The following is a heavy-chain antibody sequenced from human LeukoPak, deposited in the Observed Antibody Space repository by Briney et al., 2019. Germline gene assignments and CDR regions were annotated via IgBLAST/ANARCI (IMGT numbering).Heavy chain of an antibody. J-gene: IGHJ4*02. Sequence: LETLSLTCTVSGGSISSYYWGWIRQPPGKGLEWIGSIYYSGSTYYNPSLKSRVTISVDTSQNQFSLKLSSVTAADTAVYYCARHMLSGSYSEKIDYWGQGTLVTVSS. CDR1: GGSISSYY. CDR3: ARHMLSGSYSEKIDY. D-gene: IGHD1-26*01. CDR2: IYYSGST. V-gene: IGHV4-39*01.